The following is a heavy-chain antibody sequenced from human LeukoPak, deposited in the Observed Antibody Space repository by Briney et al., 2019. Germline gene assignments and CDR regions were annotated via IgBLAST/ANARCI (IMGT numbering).Heavy chain of an antibody. J-gene: IGHJ5*02. V-gene: IGHV3-21*01. CDR1: GFTFSSYA. CDR3: ARDLGASNWFDP. Sequence: AGGSLRLSCAASGFTFSSYAMSWVRQAPGKGLEWVSSISSSSSYIYYADSVKGRFTISRDNAKNSLYLQMNSLRAEDTAVYYCARDLGASNWFDPWGQGTLVTVSS. CDR2: ISSSSSYI. D-gene: IGHD7-27*01.